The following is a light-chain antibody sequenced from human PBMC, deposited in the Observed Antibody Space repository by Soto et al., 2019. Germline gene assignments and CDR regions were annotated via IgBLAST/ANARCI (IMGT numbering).Light chain of an antibody. V-gene: IGKV3-11*01. CDR3: QQCSNWPPIT. CDR2: DAS. J-gene: IGKJ5*01. Sequence: EVVLTQSPDTLSLSPEERATLSCRASQSVGNCLAWYQQKPGQAPRLLIFDASARIDGIPARFSGSGSETDFTLTISSLEPEDFAVNYCQQCSNWPPITLGQGTRLEIK. CDR1: QSVGNC.